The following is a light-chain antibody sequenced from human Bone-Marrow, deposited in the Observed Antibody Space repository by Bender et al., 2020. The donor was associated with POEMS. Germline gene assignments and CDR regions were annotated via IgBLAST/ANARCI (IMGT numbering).Light chain of an antibody. CDR1: SGSIANSF. CDR3: QSYEGSTRV. CDR2: EDK. V-gene: IGLV6-57*04. Sequence: NFLLTQPHSVSESPGKTVTISCTRSSGSIANSFVQWYQQRPGSAPTPVIYEDKQRHSGVPDRFSGSIDSSSNSASLAISGLEPEDEADYYCQSYEGSTRVFGGGTKLTVL. J-gene: IGLJ3*02.